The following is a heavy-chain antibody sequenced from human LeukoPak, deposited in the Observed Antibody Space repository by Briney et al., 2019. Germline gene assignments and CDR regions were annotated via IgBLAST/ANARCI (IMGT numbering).Heavy chain of an antibody. Sequence: ASVKVSSKTSGYTFTGYYIHWVRQAPGQGLEWMGWINPNSGATNYAQKFLGRVTMTRDTSITTAYVELSRLRFDDTAIYFCARDRGCSATTCYTGGDWFDPWGQGTLVTVSS. CDR1: GYTFTGYY. CDR3: ARDRGCSATTCYTGGDWFDP. D-gene: IGHD2-2*02. V-gene: IGHV1-2*02. J-gene: IGHJ5*02. CDR2: INPNSGAT.